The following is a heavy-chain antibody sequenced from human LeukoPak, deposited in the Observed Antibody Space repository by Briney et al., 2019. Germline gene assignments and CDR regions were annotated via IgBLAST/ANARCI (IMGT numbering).Heavy chain of an antibody. CDR3: AKGVYGDYGGLDC. J-gene: IGHJ4*02. CDR2: IRGSDGST. V-gene: IGHV3-23*01. CDR1: GFPFSTYA. Sequence: GGSLRLSCAASGFPFSTYALSWVRQAPGKGLEWVSSIRGSDGSTYYADYVQGRFAISRDNSKNTLYLQMNSLRADDTAVYYCAKGVYGDYGGLDCWGQGTLVTVSS. D-gene: IGHD4-17*01.